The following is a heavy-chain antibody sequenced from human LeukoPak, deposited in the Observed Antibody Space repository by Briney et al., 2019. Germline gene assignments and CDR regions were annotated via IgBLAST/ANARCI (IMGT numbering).Heavy chain of an antibody. CDR2: IYSDGTT. V-gene: IGHV3-53*01. CDR3: ARYITKMAGGRGFDY. J-gene: IGHJ4*02. Sequence: GGSLRLSCAASGFTVSSNYMTWVRQAPGKGLEWVSLIYSDGTTYYADSVKGRFTISRDNSKNTLYLQMSSLRVEDTAVYYCARYITKMAGGRGFDYWGQGTLVTVSS. CDR1: GFTVSSNY. D-gene: IGHD6-19*01.